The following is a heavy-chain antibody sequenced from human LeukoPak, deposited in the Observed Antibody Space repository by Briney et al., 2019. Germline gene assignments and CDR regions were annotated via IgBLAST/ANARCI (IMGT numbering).Heavy chain of an antibody. CDR3: ARAPLGYCSGGSCYSSRFDP. J-gene: IGHJ5*02. Sequence: GASVKVSCKTSGYIFTSYGISWVRQAPGQGLEWMGWISAYNGNTNYAQKFQGRVTMTRDMSTSTVYMELSSLRSEDTAVYYCARAPLGYCSGGSCYSSRFDPWGQGTLVTVSS. D-gene: IGHD2-15*01. CDR1: GYIFTSYG. V-gene: IGHV1-18*01. CDR2: ISAYNGNT.